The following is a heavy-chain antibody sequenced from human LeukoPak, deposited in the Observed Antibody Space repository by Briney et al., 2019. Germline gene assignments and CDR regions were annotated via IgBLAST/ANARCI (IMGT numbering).Heavy chain of an antibody. V-gene: IGHV3-11*04. J-gene: IGHJ4*02. Sequence: GGSLRLSCAASGFTFSDYYMSWIRQAPGKGLEWVSYISSSGSTIYYADSVKGRFTISRDNAKNSLYLQMNSLRAEDTAVYYCARDLVGGLWFGDLGCFDYWGQGTLVTVSS. CDR3: ARDLVGGLWFGDLGCFDY. CDR1: GFTFSDYY. CDR2: ISSSGSTI. D-gene: IGHD3-10*01.